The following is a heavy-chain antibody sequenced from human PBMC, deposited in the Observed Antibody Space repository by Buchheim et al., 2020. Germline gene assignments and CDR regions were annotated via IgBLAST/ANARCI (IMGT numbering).Heavy chain of an antibody. CDR2: ISYDGSNK. Sequence: QVQLVESGGGVVQPGRSLRLSCGATGFTFSSYGMHWVRQAPGKGLEWVAVISYDGSNKYYADSVKGRFTISRDNSKNTLYLQMNSLRAEDTAVYYCAKDRAFEGGKYYDILTGYYAAYYYGMDVWGQGTT. CDR3: AKDRAFEGGKYYDILTGYYAAYYYGMDV. CDR1: GFTFSSYG. J-gene: IGHJ6*02. D-gene: IGHD3-9*01. V-gene: IGHV3-30*18.